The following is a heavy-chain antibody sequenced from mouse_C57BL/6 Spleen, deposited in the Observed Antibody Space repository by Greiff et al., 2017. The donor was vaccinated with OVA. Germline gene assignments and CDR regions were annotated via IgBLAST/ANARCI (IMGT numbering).Heavy chain of an antibody. CDR1: GYSFTGYY. V-gene: IGHV1-42*01. CDR3: ARGIYYYGSSPYYFDY. Sequence: VQLQQSGPELVKPGASVKMSCKASGYSFTGYYMNWVKQSPEKSLEWIGEINPSTGGTTYNQKFKAKATLTVDKSSSTAYMQLKSLTSEDSAVYYCARGIYYYGSSPYYFDYWGQGTTLTVSS. D-gene: IGHD1-1*01. J-gene: IGHJ2*01. CDR2: INPSTGGT.